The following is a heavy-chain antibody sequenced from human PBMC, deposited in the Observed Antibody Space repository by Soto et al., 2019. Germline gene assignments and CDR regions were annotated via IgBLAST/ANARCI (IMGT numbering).Heavy chain of an antibody. CDR1: GFTFSSYS. D-gene: IGHD6-19*01. V-gene: IGHV3-21*01. Sequence: EVQLVESGGGLVKPGGSLRLSCAASGFTFSSYSMNWVRQAPGKGLEWVSSISSSSSYIYYADSVKGRFTISRDNAKNSLYLQMNSLRAEDTAVYYCARGGIAVAGYYFDYWGQGTLVTVSS. J-gene: IGHJ4*02. CDR3: ARGGIAVAGYYFDY. CDR2: ISSSSSYI.